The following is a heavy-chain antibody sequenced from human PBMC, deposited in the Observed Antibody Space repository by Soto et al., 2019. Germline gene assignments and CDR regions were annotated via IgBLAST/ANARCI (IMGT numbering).Heavy chain of an antibody. D-gene: IGHD1-26*01. J-gene: IGHJ6*02. CDR2: ISDDGSSK. V-gene: IGHV3-30*18. CDR1: GFTFSAYG. Sequence: QAKLVESGGVVVQPGRSLRLSCAASGFTFSAYGMHWVRQAPGKGLEWVTVISDDGSSKYYADSVKGRFIVSRDNSKNPLYLQMNSRRPEDTAVYYWAKVTFSGDYYYSYGMDVGGQGTTVTVSS. CDR3: AKVTFSGDYYYSYGMDV.